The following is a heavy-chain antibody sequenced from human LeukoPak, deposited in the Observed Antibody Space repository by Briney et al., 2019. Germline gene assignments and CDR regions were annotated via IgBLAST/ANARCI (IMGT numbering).Heavy chain of an antibody. D-gene: IGHD1-26*01. CDR2: IYTSGST. Sequence: PSETLSLTCTVSGGSISSYYWSWIRQPAGKGLEWIGRIYTSGSTNYNPSLKSRVTMSVDTSKNQFSLKLSSVTAADTAVYYCAREGVGAGHVLFPAYLYGMDVWGQGTTVTVSS. CDR3: AREGVGAGHVLFPAYLYGMDV. CDR1: GGSISSYY. J-gene: IGHJ6*02. V-gene: IGHV4-4*07.